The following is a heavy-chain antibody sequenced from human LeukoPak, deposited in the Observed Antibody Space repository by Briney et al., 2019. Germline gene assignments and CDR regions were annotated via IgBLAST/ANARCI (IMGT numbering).Heavy chain of an antibody. J-gene: IGHJ4*02. Sequence: GGSLRLSCAASGFTFSNYAMSWIRQAPGKGLEWVSEISGSASSTHYADSVKGRFTISRDSSKKTLHLQMNSLRAEDTAVYYCAKASSYAYTPFDYWGQGTLVTVSS. V-gene: IGHV3-23*01. CDR1: GFTFSNYA. D-gene: IGHD3-16*01. CDR2: ISGSASST. CDR3: AKASSYAYTPFDY.